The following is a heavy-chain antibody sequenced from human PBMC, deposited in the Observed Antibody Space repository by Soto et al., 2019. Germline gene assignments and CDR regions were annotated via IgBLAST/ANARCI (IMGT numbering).Heavy chain of an antibody. CDR2: ISYDGSNK. V-gene: IGHV3-30*18. CDR3: AKDRAYYDFWSGYFID. J-gene: IGHJ4*02. CDR1: GFTFSSYG. Sequence: QVQLVESGGGVVQPGRSLRLSCAASGFTFSSYGMHWVRQAPGKGLGWVAVISYDGSNKYYADSVKGRFTISRDNSKNTLYLQMNSLRAEDTAVYYCAKDRAYYDFWSGYFIDWGQGTLVTVSS. D-gene: IGHD3-3*01.